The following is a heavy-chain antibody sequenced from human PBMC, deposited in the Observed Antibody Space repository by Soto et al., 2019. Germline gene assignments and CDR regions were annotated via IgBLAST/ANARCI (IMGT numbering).Heavy chain of an antibody. V-gene: IGHV2-5*02. CDR2: IYWDDDK. J-gene: IGHJ6*02. CDR3: AHRIAAAGTDYYYYCGMDV. Sequence: SGPTLVNPAQTLTLTCTFSGFSLSTSGVGVGWIRQPPGKALEWLALIYWDDDKRYSPSLKSRLTITKDTSKNQVVLTMTNMDPVDTATYYSAHRIAAAGTDYYYYCGMDVWGQGTTGTVSS. D-gene: IGHD6-13*01. CDR1: GFSLSTSGVG.